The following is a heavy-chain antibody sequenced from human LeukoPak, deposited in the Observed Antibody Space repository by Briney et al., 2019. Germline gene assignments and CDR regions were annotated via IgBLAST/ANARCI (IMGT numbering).Heavy chain of an antibody. CDR3: ARIPSSGSSRGYYYFDY. CDR2: IDWDDDK. J-gene: IGHJ4*02. V-gene: IGHV2-70*04. CDR1: GFSLSTSGMR. D-gene: IGHD3-10*01. Sequence: ESGPALVKPTETLTLTCTFSGFSLSTSGMRVSWTRQPPGKALEWLARIDWDDDKFYSTSLKTRLTISKDTSKNQVVLTMTNMDPVDTATYYCARIPSSGSSRGYYYFDYWGQGALVTVSS.